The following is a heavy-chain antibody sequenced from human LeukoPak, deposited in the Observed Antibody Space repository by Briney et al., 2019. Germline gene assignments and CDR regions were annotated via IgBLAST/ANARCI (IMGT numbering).Heavy chain of an antibody. CDR3: AGKGSSGWYSPLYYMEV. J-gene: IGHJ6*03. CDR1: GFTFSDYY. V-gene: IGHV3-11*04. CDR2: ISSSGSTI. Sequence: PGGSLRLSCAASGFTFSDYYMSWIRQAPGKGLEWVSYISSSGSTIYYADSVKGRFTISRDNAKNSLYLQMNSLRAEDTAVYYCAGKGSSGWYSPLYYMEVWGKGTTVTVSS. D-gene: IGHD6-19*01.